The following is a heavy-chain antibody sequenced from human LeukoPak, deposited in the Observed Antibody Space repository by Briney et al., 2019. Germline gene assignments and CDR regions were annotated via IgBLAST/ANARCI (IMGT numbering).Heavy chain of an antibody. CDR2: IYYSGST. CDR3: ARGGGWYMNWFDP. Sequence: SQTLSLTCTVSGGSISSGGYYWSWIRQHPGKGLEWIGYIYYSGSTNYNPSLKSRVTIPVDTSKNQFSLKLSSVTAADTAVYYCARGGGWYMNWFDPWGQGTLVTVSS. CDR1: GGSISSGGYY. V-gene: IGHV4-31*03. J-gene: IGHJ5*02. D-gene: IGHD6-19*01.